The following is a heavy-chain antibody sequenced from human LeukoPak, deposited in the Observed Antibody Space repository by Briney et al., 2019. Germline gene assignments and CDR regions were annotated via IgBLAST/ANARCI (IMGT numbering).Heavy chain of an antibody. V-gene: IGHV3-53*01. J-gene: IGHJ4*02. CDR2: IYTGGTT. Sequence: PGGSLRLSCAASGFSVGSYYMSWVRQAPGKGLEWVSVIYTGGTTHYAESVMGRFTISRDDSHNTVHLHMSGLRAEDTAVYYCAREGRFQSFDYWGQGTLVAVSS. CDR3: AREGRFQSFDY. CDR1: GFSVGSYY.